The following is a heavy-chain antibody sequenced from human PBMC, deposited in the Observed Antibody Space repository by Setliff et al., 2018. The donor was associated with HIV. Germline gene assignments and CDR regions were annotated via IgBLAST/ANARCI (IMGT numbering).Heavy chain of an antibody. CDR3: ARAISTPSYYYHMDV. Sequence: SETLSLTCTVSGGSISSYYWSWVRQPPGKGLEWIGYIYYSGSTNYNSSLRSRVVISLDTSKNQFSLKLGSVTAADTAVYYCARAISTPSYYYHMDVWGTGTPVTVSS. CDR2: IYYSGST. CDR1: GGSISSYY. J-gene: IGHJ6*03. V-gene: IGHV4-59*08. D-gene: IGHD3-10*01.